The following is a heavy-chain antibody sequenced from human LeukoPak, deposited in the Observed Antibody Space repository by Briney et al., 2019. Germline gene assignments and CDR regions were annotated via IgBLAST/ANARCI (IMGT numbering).Heavy chain of an antibody. CDR3: AXGSXGYSHGYTDY. V-gene: IGHV3-30*02. J-gene: IGHJ4*02. D-gene: IGHD5-18*01. CDR2: IRYDGSNK. Sequence: GGSLRLSCAASGFTFSSYGMHWVRQAPGKGLEWVAFIRYDGSNKYNADSVKGRFTISRDNSKNTLYLQMNSLRAEDTALYYXAXGSXGYSHGYTDYWGQGTLVTVSS. CDR1: GFTFSSYG.